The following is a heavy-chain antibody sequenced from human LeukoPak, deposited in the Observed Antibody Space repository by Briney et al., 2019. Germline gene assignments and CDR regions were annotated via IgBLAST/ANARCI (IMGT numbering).Heavy chain of an antibody. V-gene: IGHV1-18*01. CDR3: GAGWNDGNWFDP. CDR1: GYTFSSYG. J-gene: IGHJ5*02. D-gene: IGHD1-1*01. CDR2: ISAYNGNT. Sequence: WASVKVSCKASGYTFSSYGISWVRQAPGQGLEWMGWISAYNGNTNYAQKLQGRVTMTTDTSTSTAYMELRSLRSDDTAVYYCGAGWNDGNWFDPWGQGTLVTVSS.